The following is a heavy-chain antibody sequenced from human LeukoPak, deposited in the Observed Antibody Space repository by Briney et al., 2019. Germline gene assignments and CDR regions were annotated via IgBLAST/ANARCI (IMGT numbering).Heavy chain of an antibody. CDR2: INPNSGGT. D-gene: IGHD4-17*01. V-gene: IGHV1-2*02. Sequence: GASVKVSCKASGYTFTGYYMHWVRQAPGQGLEWMGWINPNSGGTNYAQKFQGRVTMTRDTSISTAYMELSRLRSDDTAVYYCAITYGDYAFQYMDVWGKGTTVTISS. CDR1: GYTFTGYY. J-gene: IGHJ6*03. CDR3: AITYGDYAFQYMDV.